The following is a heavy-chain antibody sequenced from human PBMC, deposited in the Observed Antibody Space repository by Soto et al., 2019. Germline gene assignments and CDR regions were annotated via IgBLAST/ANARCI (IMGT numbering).Heavy chain of an antibody. J-gene: IGHJ5*02. CDR3: AKDSSILEAASGGWFDP. CDR1: GFDFSTYG. V-gene: IGHV3-30*18. CDR2: ISYGEGTE. D-gene: IGHD6-6*01. Sequence: QVHLVESGGGVFQPGRSLRLSCAASGFDFSTYGLHWVRQAPGKGLEWVASISYGEGTEYYADSVKGRFIISRDNSKKMVYLQTDNLRPEVTAVYYCAKDSSILEAASGGWFDPWGQGTLVTVS.